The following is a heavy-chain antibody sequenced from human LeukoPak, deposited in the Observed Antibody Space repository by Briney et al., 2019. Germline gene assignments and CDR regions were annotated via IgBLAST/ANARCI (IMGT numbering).Heavy chain of an antibody. CDR2: ISHDGSTK. D-gene: IGHD4-23*01. J-gene: IGHJ4*02. CDR3: AKDGGNYYTDY. V-gene: IGHV3-30*18. Sequence: LTGGSLRLSCAASGVTFSSYVMHWVRQAPGKGLEWMAFISHDGSTKLYADSVKGRFTISRDNSKNTMFLQMNSLRPEDTAVYFCAKDGGNYYTDYWGQGTLVTVSS. CDR1: GVTFSSYV.